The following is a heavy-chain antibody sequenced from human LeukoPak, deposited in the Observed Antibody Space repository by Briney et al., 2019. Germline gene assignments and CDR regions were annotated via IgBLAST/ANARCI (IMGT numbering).Heavy chain of an antibody. CDR3: AFASDYRPFYFDY. CDR1: GFTFSSYW. V-gene: IGHV3-7*01. Sequence: GGSLRLSCAASGFTFSSYWMSWVRQAPGKGLEWVANIKQDGSEKYYVDSVKGRSTISRDNAKNSPYLQMNSLRAEDTAVYYCAFASDYRPFYFDYWGQGTLVTVSS. J-gene: IGHJ4*02. D-gene: IGHD4-11*01. CDR2: IKQDGSEK.